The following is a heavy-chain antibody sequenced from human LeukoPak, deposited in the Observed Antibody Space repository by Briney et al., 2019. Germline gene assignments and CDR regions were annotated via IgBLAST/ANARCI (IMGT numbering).Heavy chain of an antibody. D-gene: IGHD1-1*01. V-gene: IGHV1-2*06. CDR3: ARGRTTTDH. Sequence: ASVKLSCKTSGYTFSEFFMHWVRQAPGQGLEWMGRINPKSGGTNFAQKFQGRVTVTRDTTNSVVYMELTRLTSDDTAVYSCARGRTTTDHWGQGTLVTVSS. J-gene: IGHJ4*02. CDR2: INPKSGGT. CDR1: GYTFSEFF.